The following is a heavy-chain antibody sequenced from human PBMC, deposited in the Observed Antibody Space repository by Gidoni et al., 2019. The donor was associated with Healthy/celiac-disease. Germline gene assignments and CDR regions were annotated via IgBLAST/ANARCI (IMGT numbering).Heavy chain of an antibody. CDR1: GFTFSSYA. CDR3: AKEGDDYGDYGGHWYFDL. Sequence: EVQLLESGGGLVQPGGSLRLSCAASGFTFSSYAMSWVRQAPGKGLEWVSAISGSGGSTYYADSVKGRFTISRDNSKNTLYLQMNSLRAEDTAVYYCAKEGDDYGDYGGHWYFDLWGRGTLVTVSS. J-gene: IGHJ2*01. CDR2: ISGSGGST. V-gene: IGHV3-23*01. D-gene: IGHD4-17*01.